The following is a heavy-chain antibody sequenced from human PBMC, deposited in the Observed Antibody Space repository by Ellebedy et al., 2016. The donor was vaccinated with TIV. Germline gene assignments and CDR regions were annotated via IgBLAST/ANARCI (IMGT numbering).Heavy chain of an antibody. V-gene: IGHV4-59*13. CDR1: GGCFNSYY. J-gene: IGHJ4*02. CDR3: ARSCSPSCWECLEY. CDR2: LTHTGRT. D-gene: IGHD2-2*01. Sequence: SETLSLTXTVSGGCFNSYYLTWIRQPPGKGLEWVGHLTHTGRTNYNPSLQSRVAISLDSSKTQFSLELNSVTAADTAVYFCARSCSPSCWECLEYWGQGVLVTVSS.